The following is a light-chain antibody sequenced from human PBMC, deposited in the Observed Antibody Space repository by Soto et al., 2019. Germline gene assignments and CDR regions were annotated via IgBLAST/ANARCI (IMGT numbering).Light chain of an antibody. J-gene: IGKJ5*01. CDR3: HQYGSSPIT. CDR2: GAS. V-gene: IGKV3-20*01. Sequence: EIVLTQSPGTLSLSPGIRATLSCRASQTISSDYLAWYQQRPGQPPRLLIYGASTRATGIPDRFSGGGSGTDFTLTISRLEPDDFAVYYCHQYGSSPITFGQGTRLEIK. CDR1: QTISSDY.